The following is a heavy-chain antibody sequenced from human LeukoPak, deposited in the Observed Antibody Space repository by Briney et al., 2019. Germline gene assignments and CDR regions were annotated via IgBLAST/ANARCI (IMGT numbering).Heavy chain of an antibody. CDR3: ARDYSNYCFDY. CDR1: GGSISSYY. Sequence: SETLSLTCTVSGGSISSYYWSWIRQPPGKGLEWIGYIYYSGSTNYNPSLKSRVTISVDTSKNQFSLNLSSVTAADTAVYYCARDYSNYCFDYWGQGTLVTVSS. J-gene: IGHJ4*02. CDR2: IYYSGST. V-gene: IGHV4-59*12. D-gene: IGHD4-11*01.